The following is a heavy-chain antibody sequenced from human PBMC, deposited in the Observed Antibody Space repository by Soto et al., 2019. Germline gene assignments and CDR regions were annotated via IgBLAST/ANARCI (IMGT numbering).Heavy chain of an antibody. J-gene: IGHJ4*02. CDR2: IYYSGST. V-gene: IGHV4-39*01. D-gene: IGHD6-19*01. CDR1: GGSISSSSYY. Sequence: QLQLQESGPGLVKPSETLSLTCTVSGGSISSSSYYWGWIRQPPGKGLEWIGSIYYSGSTYYNPSPQSRVPISVDTPKNQFSLKLSSVTAADTAVYYGARHRVYRGWLDYWGQGTLVTVSS. CDR3: ARHRVYRGWLDY.